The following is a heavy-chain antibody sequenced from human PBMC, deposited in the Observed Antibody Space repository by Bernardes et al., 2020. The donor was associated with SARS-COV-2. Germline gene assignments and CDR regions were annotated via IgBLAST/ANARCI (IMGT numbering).Heavy chain of an antibody. CDR2: INHSGST. D-gene: IGHD2-2*01. V-gene: IGHV4-34*01. Sequence: SETLSLTCAVYGGSFSGYYWSWIRQPPGKGLEWIGEINHSGSTNYNPSLKSRVTISVDTSKNQFSLKLSSVTAADTAVYYCAREGPPEYQLLPWYFDLWGRGTLVTVSS. CDR3: AREGPPEYQLLPWYFDL. J-gene: IGHJ2*01. CDR1: GGSFSGYY.